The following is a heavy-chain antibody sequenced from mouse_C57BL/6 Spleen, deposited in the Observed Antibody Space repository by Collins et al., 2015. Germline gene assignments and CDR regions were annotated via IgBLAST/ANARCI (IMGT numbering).Heavy chain of an antibody. Sequence: VQLQESGPGLVKPSQSLSLTCSVTGYSITSGYYWNWIRQFPGNKLEWMGYISYDGSNNYNPSLKNRISITRDTSKNQFFLKLNSVTSEDTATYYCASPSYYGISNWYFDVWGTGTTVTVSS. CDR1: GYSITSGYY. CDR2: ISYDGSN. D-gene: IGHD1-1*01. V-gene: IGHV3-6*01. CDR3: ASPSYYGISNWYFDV. J-gene: IGHJ1*03.